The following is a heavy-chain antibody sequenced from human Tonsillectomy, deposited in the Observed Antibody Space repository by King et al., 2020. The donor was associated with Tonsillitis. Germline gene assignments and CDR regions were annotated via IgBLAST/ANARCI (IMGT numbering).Heavy chain of an antibody. CDR2: IFSNDEK. V-gene: IGHV2-26*01. CDR1: GFSLSNSRMG. Sequence: VTLKESGPVLVKPTETLTLTCTVSGFSLSNSRMGVSWIRQPPGKALEWLAHIFSNDEKSYSTFLNTRLTISKDTSKSQVVLTMTNMDPVDTATYYCARTPSSSASDGYFQHWGQGTLVTVSS. J-gene: IGHJ1*01. D-gene: IGHD6-13*01. CDR3: ARTPSSSASDGYFQH.